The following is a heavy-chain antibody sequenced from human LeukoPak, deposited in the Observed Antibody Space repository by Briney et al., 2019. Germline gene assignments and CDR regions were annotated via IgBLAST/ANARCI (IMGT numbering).Heavy chain of an antibody. CDR3: ARRYSYGLDY. J-gene: IGHJ4*02. D-gene: IGHD5-18*01. V-gene: IGHV3-11*04. CDR2: ISGSGSPI. Sequence: PGGSLRLSCAASGFTFSDYYMSWIRQAPGKGLGWVSYISGSGSPIYYADSVKGRFTVSRDNAKNSLYLQISSLRAEDTAVYYCARRYSYGLDYWGQGALVTVSS. CDR1: GFTFSDYY.